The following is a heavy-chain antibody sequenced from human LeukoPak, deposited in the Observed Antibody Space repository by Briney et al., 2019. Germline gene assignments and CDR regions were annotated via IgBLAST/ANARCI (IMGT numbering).Heavy chain of an antibody. V-gene: IGHV1-18*01. CDR2: ISAYNDNT. J-gene: IGHJ4*02. CDR3: ARDNDRYYGSGSYYIGYDY. D-gene: IGHD3-10*01. Sequence: ASVKVSCKASGYTFTSYGISWVRQAPGQGLEWMGWISAYNDNTNYAQKFQGRVTMTTDTSTSTAYMELRSLRSDDTAVYYCARDNDRYYGSGSYYIGYDYWGQGTLVTVSS. CDR1: GYTFTSYG.